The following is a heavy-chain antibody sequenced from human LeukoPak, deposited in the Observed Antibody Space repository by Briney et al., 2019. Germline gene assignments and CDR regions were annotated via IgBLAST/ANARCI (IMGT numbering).Heavy chain of an antibody. CDR1: GFTFSNYW. J-gene: IGHJ4*02. V-gene: IGHV3-21*01. D-gene: IGHD5-18*01. CDR2: ISSSSSYI. Sequence: GGSLRLSCAASGFTFSNYWMHWVRQAPGKGLEWVSSISSSSSYIYYADSVKGRFTISRDNAKNSLYLQMNSLRAEDMAVYYCARGAAMRWWGQGTLVTVSS. CDR3: ARGAAMRW.